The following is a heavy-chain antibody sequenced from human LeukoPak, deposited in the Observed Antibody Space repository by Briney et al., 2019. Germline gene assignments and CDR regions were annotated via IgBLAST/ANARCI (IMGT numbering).Heavy chain of an antibody. CDR2: IRYDGSNK. J-gene: IGHJ6*03. Sequence: PGGSLRLSCAASGFTFSSYGMHWVRQAPGKGLEWVAFIRYDGSNKYYADSVKGRFTISRDNSKNTLYLQMNSLRAEDTAVYYCAKAIAAAGTYYYYYYMDVWGKGTTVTVSS. V-gene: IGHV3-30*02. CDR1: GFTFSSYG. CDR3: AKAIAAAGTYYYYYYMDV. D-gene: IGHD6-13*01.